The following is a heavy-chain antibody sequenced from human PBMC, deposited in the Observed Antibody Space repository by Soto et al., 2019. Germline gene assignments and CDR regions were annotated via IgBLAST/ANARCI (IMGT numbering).Heavy chain of an antibody. D-gene: IGHD3-10*01. Sequence: SEPLSHTWSVAGGSSSSSSDYRGWIRKPPGKGLEWIGSIYYSGSTYYNPSLKSRVTISVDTSKNQFSLKLSSVTAADTAVYYCARHDKGSGREITGYYYYGMDVWGQGTTVTVSS. CDR2: IYYSGST. V-gene: IGHV4-39*01. CDR3: ARHDKGSGREITGYYYYGMDV. J-gene: IGHJ6*02. CDR1: GGSSSSSSDY.